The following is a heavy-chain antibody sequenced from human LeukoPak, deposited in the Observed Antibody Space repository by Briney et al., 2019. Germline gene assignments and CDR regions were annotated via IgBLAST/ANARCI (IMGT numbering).Heavy chain of an antibody. V-gene: IGHV4-38-2*01. CDR3: ASGYNYGYPFDS. J-gene: IGHJ4*02. CDR2: IYHSGST. D-gene: IGHD5-18*01. Sequence: SETLSLTCAVSRYSISSGYYWGWIRQPPGKGLEWIGSIYHSGSTYYNPSLKGRVTISVDTSKNQFSLKMSSVTAADTAVYYCASGYNYGYPFDSWGQGALVTVSS. CDR1: RYSISSGYY.